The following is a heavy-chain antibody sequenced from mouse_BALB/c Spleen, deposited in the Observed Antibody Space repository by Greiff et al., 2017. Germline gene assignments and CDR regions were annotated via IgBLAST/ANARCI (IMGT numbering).Heavy chain of an antibody. D-gene: IGHD2-4*01. CDR2: IRLKSNNYAT. Sequence: EVNLVESGGGLVQPGGSMKLSCVASGFTFSNYWMNWVRQSPEKGLEWVAEIRLKSNNYATHYAESVKGRFTISRDDSKSSVYLQMNNLRAEDTGIYYCTRDYYYAMDYWGQGTSVTVAS. J-gene: IGHJ4*01. CDR3: TRDYYYAMDY. V-gene: IGHV6-6*02. CDR1: GFTFSNYW.